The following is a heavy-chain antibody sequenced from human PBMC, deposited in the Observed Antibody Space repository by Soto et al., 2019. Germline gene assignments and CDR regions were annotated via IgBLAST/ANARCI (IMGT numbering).Heavy chain of an antibody. V-gene: IGHV4-61*08. J-gene: IGHJ5*02. Sequence: QVQLQESGPGLVKPSETLSLTCTVSGVSVRSGDCYWSWIRQPPGKGLEWIGNIYYSGTIDYRPSLTSRVTISIDASKNQFSLKLSSVTAADTAVYYCARHLAVSGTFNWFDPWGQGTLVTVSS. CDR3: ARHLAVSGTFNWFDP. CDR1: GVSVRSGDCY. D-gene: IGHD6-13*01. CDR2: IYYSGTI.